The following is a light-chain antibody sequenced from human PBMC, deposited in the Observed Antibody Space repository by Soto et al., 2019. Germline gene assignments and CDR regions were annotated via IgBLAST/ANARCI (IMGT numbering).Light chain of an antibody. Sequence: QSALTQPASVSGSPGQSITISCTGTSSDIGAYNYVSWYQQHPGKAPKLMIYDVNIRPSGVSNRFSGSKSGNTASLTISGLQAEDEADYCCTSWTTSTTMIFGGGTKVTVL. CDR2: DVN. V-gene: IGLV2-14*03. J-gene: IGLJ2*01. CDR1: SSDIGAYNY. CDR3: TSWTTSTTMI.